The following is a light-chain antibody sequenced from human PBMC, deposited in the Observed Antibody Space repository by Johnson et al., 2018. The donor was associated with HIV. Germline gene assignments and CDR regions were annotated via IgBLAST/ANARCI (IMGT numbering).Light chain of an antibody. V-gene: IGLV1-51*01. CDR3: GTWDSSLSAEV. CDR1: SSNIGKNY. Sequence: HSVLTQPPSVSAAPGQMVSISCSGSSSNIGKNYVSWYQQFPGTAPKLLIYDNNKRPSGIPDRFSGSKSGTSATLGITGLQTGDEADYYCGTWDSSLSAEVFGTGTKVTVI. J-gene: IGLJ1*01. CDR2: DNN.